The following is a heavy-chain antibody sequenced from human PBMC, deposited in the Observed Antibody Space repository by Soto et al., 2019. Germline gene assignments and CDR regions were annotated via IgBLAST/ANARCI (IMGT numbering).Heavy chain of an antibody. J-gene: IGHJ5*02. CDR3: AGGRATVVRGVMNWFDL. D-gene: IGHD3-10*01. Sequence: SETLSLTCTVSGVSISSSSYYWVLIRQPPGKGLEWIGSIYYSGSTYYNPSLKSRVTISVDTSKNQFSLKLSSVTAADTAVYYCAGGRATVVRGVMNWFDLWGQGTLVTVSS. CDR1: GVSISSSSYY. V-gene: IGHV4-39*01. CDR2: IYYSGST.